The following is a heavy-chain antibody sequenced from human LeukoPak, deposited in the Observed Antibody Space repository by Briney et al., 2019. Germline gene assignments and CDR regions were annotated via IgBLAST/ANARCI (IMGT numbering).Heavy chain of an antibody. V-gene: IGHV3-9*01. CDR2: ISWNSGSI. D-gene: IGHD3-22*01. J-gene: IGHJ4*02. CDR1: GLTFDDYA. CDR3: AKDKQASGSSGYSTGFDY. Sequence: PGGSLRLSCAASGLTFDDYAMHWVRQAPGKGLEWVSGISWNSGSIGYADSVKGRFTISRDNAKNSLYLQMNSLRAEDTALYYCAKDKQASGSSGYSTGFDYWGQGTLVTVSS.